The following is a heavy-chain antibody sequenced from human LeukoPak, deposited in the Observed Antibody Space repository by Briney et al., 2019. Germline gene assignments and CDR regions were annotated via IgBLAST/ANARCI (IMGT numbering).Heavy chain of an antibody. CDR1: GFTFTSFA. V-gene: IGHV3-23*01. CDR3: AKHSHDGSAPYYEVQLDY. J-gene: IGHJ4*02. CDR2: ISRSGVAT. Sequence: GGTLRLSCAASGFTFTSFAMSWVRQAPGKGLEWVSTISRSGVATYYANSVKGRFTISRDNSKNTVYLQMHSLRAEDTAIYYCAKHSHDGSAPYYEVQLDYWGQGTLVTVSS. D-gene: IGHD3-22*01.